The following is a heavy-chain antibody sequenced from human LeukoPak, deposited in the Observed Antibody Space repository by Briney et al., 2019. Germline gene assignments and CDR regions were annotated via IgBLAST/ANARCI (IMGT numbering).Heavy chain of an antibody. CDR3: AGGYYLDY. CDR1: GFTFTSYE. J-gene: IGHJ4*02. Sequence: PGGSLRLSCAASGFTFTSYEMNWLRQAPGKGLEWVSYISSSGNTIYYADSVKGRFTISRDNAKSSLYLQMNSLRAEDTAVYYCAGGYYLDYWGQGTLVTVSS. D-gene: IGHD1-14*01. CDR2: ISSSGNTI. V-gene: IGHV3-48*03.